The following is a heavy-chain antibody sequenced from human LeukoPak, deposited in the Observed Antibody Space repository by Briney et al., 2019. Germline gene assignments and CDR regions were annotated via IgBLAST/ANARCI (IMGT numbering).Heavy chain of an antibody. J-gene: IGHJ4*02. CDR2: INPSGGST. V-gene: IGHV1-46*01. CDR3: ARGRWYYGSGSYYKL. CDR1: GYTFTNYY. D-gene: IGHD3-10*01. Sequence: ASVKVSCKASGYTFTNYYMHWVRKAPGQGLEWMGIINPSGGSTSYAQKFQGRVTMTRGTSTSTVYMELSSLRSEDTAVYYCARGRWYYGSGSYYKLWGQGTLVTVSS.